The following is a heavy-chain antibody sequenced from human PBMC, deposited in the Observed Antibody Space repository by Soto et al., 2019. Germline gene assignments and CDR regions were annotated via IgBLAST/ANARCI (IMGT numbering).Heavy chain of an antibody. Sequence: SLRLSCAASGFTFSDYYMTWIRQPPGKGLEWVSYISGSGTTIHYADSVKGRFTVSRDNARNSLYLQMNSLRAEDTAFYYCANDQYYYDSGYWGQGTLVTVSS. CDR3: ANDQYYYDSGY. CDR1: GFTFSDYY. J-gene: IGHJ4*02. D-gene: IGHD3-10*01. CDR2: ISGSGTTI. V-gene: IGHV3-11*01.